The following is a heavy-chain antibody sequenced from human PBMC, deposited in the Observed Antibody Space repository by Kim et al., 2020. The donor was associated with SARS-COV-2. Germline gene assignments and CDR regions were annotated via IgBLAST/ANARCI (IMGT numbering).Heavy chain of an antibody. J-gene: IGHJ5*02. CDR3: ARDPGIVVVVAAPGPNWFDP. D-gene: IGHD2-15*01. V-gene: IGHV4-39*07. Sequence: SETLSLTCTVSGGSISSSSYYWGWIRQPPGKGLEWIGSIYYSGSTYYNPSLKSRVTISVDTSKNQFSLKLSSVTAADTAVYYCARDPGIVVVVAAPGPNWFDPWGQGTLVTVSS. CDR2: IYYSGST. CDR1: GGSISSSSYY.